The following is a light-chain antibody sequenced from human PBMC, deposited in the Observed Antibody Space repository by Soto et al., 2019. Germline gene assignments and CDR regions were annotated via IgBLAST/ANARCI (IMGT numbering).Light chain of an antibody. J-gene: IGKJ4*01. V-gene: IGKV3-11*01. Sequence: EIVLTQSPVTLSLSPGERATLSCRASQSVSTYLAWYQQKPGRAPWLLIYDASSRATGIPARFSGSGSGTDFTLTISSLEPEDFAVYYCQQRSNWPSTFGGGTKVEIK. CDR2: DAS. CDR3: QQRSNWPST. CDR1: QSVSTY.